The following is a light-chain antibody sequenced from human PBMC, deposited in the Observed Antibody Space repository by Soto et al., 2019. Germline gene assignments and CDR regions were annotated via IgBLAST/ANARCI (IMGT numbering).Light chain of an antibody. J-gene: IGKJ1*01. CDR1: QGISSY. V-gene: IGKV1-8*01. CDR2: AAS. Sequence: AIRMTQSPSSLSASTGDRVTITCRASQGISSYLAWYQQKPGKAPKLLIYAASTLQSGVPSRFSGSGSGTDFTLTIRCLKSEDFATYYCQQYYSYPPWTFGQGTKVEIK. CDR3: QQYYSYPPWT.